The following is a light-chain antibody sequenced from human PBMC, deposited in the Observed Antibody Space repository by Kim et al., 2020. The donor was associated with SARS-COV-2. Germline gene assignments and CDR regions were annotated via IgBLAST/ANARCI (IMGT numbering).Light chain of an antibody. Sequence: QSALTQPPSASGSPGQSVAISCSGTSSDFGTYNYVSWYQQHPGKAPKLMIFEVTKRPSGVPDRFSASMSVNTASLTISGLQPEDEADYYCTSHANNNYIFGTGTKVTVL. CDR3: TSHANNNYI. J-gene: IGLJ1*01. CDR2: EVT. V-gene: IGLV2-8*01. CDR1: SSDFGTYNY.